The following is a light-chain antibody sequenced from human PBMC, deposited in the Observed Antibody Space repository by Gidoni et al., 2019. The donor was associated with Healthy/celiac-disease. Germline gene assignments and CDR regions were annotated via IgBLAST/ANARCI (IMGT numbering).Light chain of an antibody. Sequence: QSALTQPASVSGSPGPSITISCTGTSSDVGGYNYVSWYQQHPGKAPKLMIYEVSNRPSGVSKRFSGSKSGNTASLTISGLQAEDEADYYCSSYTSSSTPGVFGTGTKVTVL. CDR3: SSYTSSSTPGV. V-gene: IGLV2-14*01. CDR2: EVS. J-gene: IGLJ1*01. CDR1: SSDVGGYNY.